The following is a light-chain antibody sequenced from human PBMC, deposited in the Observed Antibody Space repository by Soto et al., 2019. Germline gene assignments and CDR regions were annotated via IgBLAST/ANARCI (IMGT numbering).Light chain of an antibody. CDR2: AAS. V-gene: IGKV1-17*01. CDR1: EVIRDY. Sequence: IHMTQSPSSLSASVGQRVTITCRTSEVIRDYLGWFQQKKGKAPKRLIYAASNLQAGVPSRFSGSGYGTEVNLTISSLQAEDFATYFCLQYSSFPRTFGQGTKVDIK. CDR3: LQYSSFPRT. J-gene: IGKJ1*01.